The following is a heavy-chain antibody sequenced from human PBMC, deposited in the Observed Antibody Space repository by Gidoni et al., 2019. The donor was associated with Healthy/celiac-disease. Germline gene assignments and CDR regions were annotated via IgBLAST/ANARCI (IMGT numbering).Heavy chain of an antibody. D-gene: IGHD3-3*01. CDR1: GFTFSRYA. J-gene: IGHJ4*02. V-gene: IGHV3-30-3*01. CDR2: ISYDGSNK. Sequence: QVQLVESGGGVVKHGRSLRLSCAASGFTFSRYARHWVRQPPGKGLEWVAVISYDGSNKYYADSVKGRFTISRDNSKNTLYLQMNSLRAEDTAVYYCAVARTYYDFWSGEPSDYWGQGTLVTVSS. CDR3: AVARTYYDFWSGEPSDY.